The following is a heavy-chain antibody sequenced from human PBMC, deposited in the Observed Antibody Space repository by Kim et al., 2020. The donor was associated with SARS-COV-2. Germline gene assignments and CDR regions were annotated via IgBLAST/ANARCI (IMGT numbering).Heavy chain of an antibody. D-gene: IGHD3-22*01. Sequence: GGSLRLSCAASGFTFSSYDMHWVRQATGKGLEWVSAIGTAGDTYYPGSVKGRFTISRENAKNSLYLQMNSLRAGDTAVYYCARASYDSSGYYFSTHLYYYGMDVWGQGTTVTVSS. CDR3: ARASYDSSGYYFSTHLYYYGMDV. CDR2: IGTAGDT. V-gene: IGHV3-13*04. CDR1: GFTFSSYD. J-gene: IGHJ6*02.